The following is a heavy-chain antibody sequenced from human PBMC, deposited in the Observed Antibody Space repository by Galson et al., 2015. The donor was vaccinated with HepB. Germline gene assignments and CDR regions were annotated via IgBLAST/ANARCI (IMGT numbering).Heavy chain of an antibody. CDR1: GFTFSSYG. D-gene: IGHD2-15*01. J-gene: IGHJ6*02. CDR2: ISYDGSNK. CDR3: ARSVVVAPATNYGMDV. V-gene: IGHV3-30*03. Sequence: SLRLSCAASGFTFSSYGMHWVRQAPGKGLEWVAVISYDGSNKYYADSVKGRFTISRDNSKNTLYLRMNSLRSEDTAVYYCARSVVVAPATNYGMDVWGQGTTVTVSS.